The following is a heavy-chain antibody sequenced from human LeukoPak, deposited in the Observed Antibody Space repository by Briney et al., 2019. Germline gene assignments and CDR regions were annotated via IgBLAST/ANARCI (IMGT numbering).Heavy chain of an antibody. V-gene: IGHV4-38-2*02. Sequence: SETLSLTCTVSGYSTSSGYYWGWIRQPPGKGLEWIGSIYHSGSTYYHPSLKSRVTISVDTSKNQFSLKLSSVTAADTAVYYCARGVYDFWSGYPPFFDYWGQGTLVTVSS. J-gene: IGHJ4*02. CDR1: GYSTSSGYY. CDR2: IYHSGST. D-gene: IGHD3-3*01. CDR3: ARGVYDFWSGYPPFFDY.